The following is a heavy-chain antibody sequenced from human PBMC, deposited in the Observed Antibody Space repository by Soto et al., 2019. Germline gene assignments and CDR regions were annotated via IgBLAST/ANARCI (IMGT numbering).Heavy chain of an antibody. Sequence: ASVKVSCKASGYTFTSYDINWVRQATGQGLEWMGWMNPNSGNTGYAQKFQGRVTMTRNTSISTAYMELSSLRSEDTAVYYCASRGVQGSSFSYYYGMDVWGQGTTVTVSS. D-gene: IGHD3-10*01. V-gene: IGHV1-8*01. J-gene: IGHJ6*02. CDR1: GYTFTSYD. CDR2: MNPNSGNT. CDR3: ASRGVQGSSFSYYYGMDV.